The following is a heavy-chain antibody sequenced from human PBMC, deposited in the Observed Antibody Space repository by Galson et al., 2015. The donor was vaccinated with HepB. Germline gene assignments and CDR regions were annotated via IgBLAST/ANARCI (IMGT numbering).Heavy chain of an antibody. D-gene: IGHD3-10*02. J-gene: IGHJ3*02. Sequence: SLRLSCAASGFTFSSYSMNWVRQAPGKGLEWVSYVSSSSSTIYYADSVKGRFTISRDNAKNSLYLQMNSLRAEDTAVYYCARVSYGKVFGDAFDIWGQGTMVTVSS. V-gene: IGHV3-48*01. CDR1: GFTFSSYS. CDR2: VSSSSSTI. CDR3: ARVSYGKVFGDAFDI.